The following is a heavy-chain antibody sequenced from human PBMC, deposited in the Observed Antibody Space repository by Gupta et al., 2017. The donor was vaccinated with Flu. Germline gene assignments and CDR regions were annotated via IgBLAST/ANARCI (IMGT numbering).Heavy chain of an antibody. V-gene: IGHV1-2*02. J-gene: IGHJ5*02. CDR2: IDPSTGGT. CDR1: GYTFIAFF. CDR3: ARGVPFIAAAGVSAHNWFDP. D-gene: IGHD6-13*01. Sequence: QVQLVQSGAEVKKPGASVKVSCKTSGYTFIAFFIHWVRQAPGQGPEWMGWIDPSTGGTNYAQNFQGRVAMTGDTSINTVYMELSSLKSDDTAVYFGARGVPFIAAAGVSAHNWFDPWGQGTLVIVSP.